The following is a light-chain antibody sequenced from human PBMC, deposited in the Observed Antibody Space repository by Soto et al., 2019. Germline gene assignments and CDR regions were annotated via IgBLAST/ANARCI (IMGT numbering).Light chain of an antibody. J-gene: IGKJ2*01. V-gene: IGKV3-11*01. Sequence: EIVLTQSPATLSLSPGERATLSCRASQSVSSYLAWYQQKPGQAPRLLIYDASNRATGIPARFRGSGSRTDFTLTISSLEPEDFEVYYCQQRSNWLYTFGQGTKLEIK. CDR2: DAS. CDR1: QSVSSY. CDR3: QQRSNWLYT.